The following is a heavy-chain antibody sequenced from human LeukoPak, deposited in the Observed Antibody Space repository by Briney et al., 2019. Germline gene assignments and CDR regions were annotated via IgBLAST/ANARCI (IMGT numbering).Heavy chain of an antibody. V-gene: IGHV4-34*01. CDR1: GGSFSGYY. J-gene: IGHJ4*02. D-gene: IGHD3-22*01. CDR2: INHSGST. CDR3: ARRTSYYDSMYYFDY. Sequence: SETLSLTCAVYGGSFSGYYWSWIRQPPGKGLEWIGEINHSGSTNYNPSLKSRVTISVDTSKNQFSLKLSSVTAADTAVYYCARRTSYYDSMYYFDYWGQGTLVTVSS.